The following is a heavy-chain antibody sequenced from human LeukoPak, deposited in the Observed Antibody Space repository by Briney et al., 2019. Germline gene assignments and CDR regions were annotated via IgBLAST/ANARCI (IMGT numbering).Heavy chain of an antibody. J-gene: IGHJ4*02. V-gene: IGHV3-66*01. CDR1: GFTVSSNY. CDR2: IYSGGST. D-gene: IGHD3-10*01. CDR3: ASSSPYYYGSGLDY. Sequence: GGSLRLSCAASGFTVSSNYMSWGRQAPGKGLEWVSVIYSGGSTYYADSVKGRFTISRDNSKNTLYLQMNSLRAEDTAVYYCASSSPYYYGSGLDYWGQGTLVTVSS.